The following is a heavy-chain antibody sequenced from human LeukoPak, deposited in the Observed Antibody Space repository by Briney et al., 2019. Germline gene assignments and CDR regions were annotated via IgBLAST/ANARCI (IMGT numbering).Heavy chain of an antibody. CDR2: ISGSGSST. CDR1: GFTFSNCA. Sequence: GGSLRLSCVASGFTFSNCAMSWLRQAPGKGLEWVSIISGSGSSTSYADSVKGRFTISRDNSKNTLYLQMNSLRAEDTALYYCANDYCGNSRRPVPFDYWGQGTLVTVSS. V-gene: IGHV3-23*01. CDR3: ANDYCGNSRRPVPFDY. J-gene: IGHJ4*02. D-gene: IGHD4-23*01.